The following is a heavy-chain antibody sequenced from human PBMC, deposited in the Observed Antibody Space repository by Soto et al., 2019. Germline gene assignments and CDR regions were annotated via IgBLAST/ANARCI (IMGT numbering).Heavy chain of an antibody. V-gene: IGHV4-34*01. CDR3: ARHPGDYYDSTPFDP. CDR1: GGSFSGYY. J-gene: IGHJ5*02. D-gene: IGHD3-22*01. CDR2: INHSGST. Sequence: SATLSLTCAVYGGSFSGYYWSWIRQPPGKGLEWIGEINHSGSTNYNPSLKSRVTISVDTSKNQFSLKLSSVTAADTAVYYCARHPGDYYDSTPFDPWGQGTLVTVSS.